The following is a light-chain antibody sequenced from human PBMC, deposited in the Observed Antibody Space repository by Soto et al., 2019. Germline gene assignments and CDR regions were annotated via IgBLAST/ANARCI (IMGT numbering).Light chain of an antibody. CDR1: QSVRSN. V-gene: IGKV3-15*01. CDR3: QQYGTSEII. CDR2: DAS. Sequence: EIVLTQSPVTLSVSPGERATLSCMASQSVRSNLAWYQQKPGQAPRLLIYDASTRAPGIPARFSGSGSGTAFTLTISRLEPEDFAVFYCQQYGTSEIIFGQGTRLEIK. J-gene: IGKJ5*01.